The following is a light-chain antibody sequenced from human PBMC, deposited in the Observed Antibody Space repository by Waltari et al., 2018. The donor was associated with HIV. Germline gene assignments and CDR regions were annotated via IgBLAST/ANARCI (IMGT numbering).Light chain of an antibody. CDR1: QSVSSSY. J-gene: IGKJ1*01. V-gene: IGKV3D-7*01. CDR2: GAS. Sequence: EIVMTQSQATLSLSPGERATLPCRASQSVSSSYFSWYQQRPGQTPRLLIYGASTRATGIPARFSGSGSGTDFTLTISSLQPEDFAVYYCQQDYNLPWTFGQGTKVEIK. CDR3: QQDYNLPWT.